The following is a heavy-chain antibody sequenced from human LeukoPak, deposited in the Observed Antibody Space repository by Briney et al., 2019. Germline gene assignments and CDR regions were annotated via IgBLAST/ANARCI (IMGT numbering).Heavy chain of an antibody. CDR2: ISSSSSYI. CDR1: GFTFSSYS. CDR3: ARDMSGYSYGYVTGAFDI. J-gene: IGHJ3*02. V-gene: IGHV3-21*01. Sequence: GGSLRLSCAASGFTFSSYSMNWVRQAPGKGLDWVSPISSSSSYIYYADSVKGRLTISRDNGKNSLYLQMNSLRAEYTAVYYCARDMSGYSYGYVTGAFDIWGQGTMVTVSS. D-gene: IGHD5-18*01.